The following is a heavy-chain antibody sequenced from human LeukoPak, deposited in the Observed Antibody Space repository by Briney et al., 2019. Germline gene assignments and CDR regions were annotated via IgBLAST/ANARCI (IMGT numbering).Heavy chain of an antibody. CDR3: ARGTKMRLRAAFDI. J-gene: IGHJ3*02. CDR1: GGSFSGYY. CDR2: INHSGST. Sequence: PSETLSLTCAVYGGSFSGYYWSWIRQPPGKGLEWIGEINHSGSTNYNPSLKSRVTISVDTSKSQFSLKLSSVTAADTAVYYCARGTKMRLRAAFDIWGQGTMVTVSS. D-gene: IGHD2-21*02. V-gene: IGHV4-34*01.